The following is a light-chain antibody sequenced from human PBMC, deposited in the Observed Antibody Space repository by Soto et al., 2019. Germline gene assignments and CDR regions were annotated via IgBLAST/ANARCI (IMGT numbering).Light chain of an antibody. V-gene: IGKV1-5*03. CDR1: QSISSW. J-gene: IGKJ1*01. CDR2: KAS. Sequence: DVEMLQSTSTLSASVGDRVTITCRASQSISSWLAWYQQKPGTAPKLLIYKASTLESGVPSRFSGSGSGTEFTLTISSLQPDDSATYYCQQYNDNWTFGQGTK. CDR3: QQYNDNWT.